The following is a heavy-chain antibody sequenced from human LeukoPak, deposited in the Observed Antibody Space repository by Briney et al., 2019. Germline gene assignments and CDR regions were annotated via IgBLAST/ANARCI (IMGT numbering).Heavy chain of an antibody. Sequence: AASVKVSCKVSGYTLTELSMHWVRQAPGKGLEWMGGLDPEDGETIYAQKFQGRVTMTEDTSTDTAYMELSSLRSEDTAVYYCAHPYYYDSSGYYYYYFDYWGQGTLVTVSS. CDR1: GYTLTELS. CDR3: AHPYYYDSSGYYYYYFDY. J-gene: IGHJ4*02. D-gene: IGHD3-22*01. CDR2: LDPEDGET. V-gene: IGHV1-24*01.